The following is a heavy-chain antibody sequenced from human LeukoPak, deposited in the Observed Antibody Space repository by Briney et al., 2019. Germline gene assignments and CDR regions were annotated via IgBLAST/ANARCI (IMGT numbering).Heavy chain of an antibody. Sequence: GGSLRLSCAASGFTFSSYAMHWVRQAPGKGLEWVAVISYDGSNKYYADSVKGRFTISRDNSKNTLYLQMNSLRAEGTAVYYCARGYDSSGYPHPLYYYYGMDVWGQGTTVTVSS. CDR1: GFTFSSYA. J-gene: IGHJ6*02. D-gene: IGHD3-22*01. V-gene: IGHV3-30-3*01. CDR3: ARGYDSSGYPHPLYYYYGMDV. CDR2: ISYDGSNK.